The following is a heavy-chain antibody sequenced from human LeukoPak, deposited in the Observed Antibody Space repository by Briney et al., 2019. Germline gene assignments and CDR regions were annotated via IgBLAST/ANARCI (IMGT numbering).Heavy chain of an antibody. J-gene: IGHJ4*02. V-gene: IGHV4-59*12. D-gene: IGHD2-15*01. CDR1: GGSISSYY. CDR2: IYYSGST. Sequence: KPSETLSLTCTVSGGSISSYYWSWIRQPPGKGLEWIGYIYYSGSTNYNPSLKSRVTMSVDTSKNQFSLKLSSVTAADTAVYYCARGYCSGGSCYRKANYFDYWGQGTLVTVSS. CDR3: ARGYCSGGSCYRKANYFDY.